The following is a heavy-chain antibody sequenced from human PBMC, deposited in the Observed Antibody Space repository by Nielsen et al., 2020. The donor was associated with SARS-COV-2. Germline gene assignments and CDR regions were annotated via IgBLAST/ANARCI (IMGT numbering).Heavy chain of an antibody. J-gene: IGHJ2*01. D-gene: IGHD1-14*01. CDR1: GFTFSLYA. CDR3: ARGGTTGYFAL. V-gene: IGHV3-30*04. Sequence: GESLKISCAASGFTFSLYAIHWVRQTPGKGLEWVSVISYDGSKQYYADSVKGRFTISRDNSQNTLFLQMNNLRADNTAVYYCARGGTTGYFALWGRGTLVTVSS. CDR2: ISYDGSKQ.